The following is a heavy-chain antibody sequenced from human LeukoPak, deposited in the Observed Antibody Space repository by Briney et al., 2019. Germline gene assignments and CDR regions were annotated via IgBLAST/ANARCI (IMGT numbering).Heavy chain of an antibody. J-gene: IGHJ4*02. CDR2: INPNSGGT. V-gene: IGHV1-2*02. D-gene: IGHD3-3*01. Sequence: ASVKVSCKASGYTFTGYYMHWVRQAPGQGLEWMGWINPNSGGTNYAQKFQGRGTMTRDTSISTAYMELSRLRSYDTAVYYCARHGFLERLLLVYWGQGALVTVSS. CDR3: ARHGFLERLLLVY. CDR1: GYTFTGYY.